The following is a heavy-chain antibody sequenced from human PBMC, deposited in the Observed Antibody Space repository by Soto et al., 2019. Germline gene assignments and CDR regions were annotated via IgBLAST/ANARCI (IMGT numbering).Heavy chain of an antibody. CDR2: ISGSGGST. Sequence: PGGSLRLSCAASGFTFSSYAMSWVRQAPGKGLEWVSAISGSGGSTYYADSVKGRFTISRDNSKNTLYLQMNSLRAEDTAVYYCAKDPNTIVGLGGYYDYWSQGTLVTVSS. V-gene: IGHV3-23*01. CDR3: AKDPNTIVGLGGYYDY. J-gene: IGHJ4*02. D-gene: IGHD3-3*01. CDR1: GFTFSSYA.